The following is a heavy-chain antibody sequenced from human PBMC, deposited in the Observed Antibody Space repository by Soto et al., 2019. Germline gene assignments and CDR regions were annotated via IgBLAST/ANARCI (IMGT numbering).Heavy chain of an antibody. Sequence: SGTLSITCTVSGGSISSYYWSWIRQPPGKRLEWIGYIYYSGSTNYNPSLKSRVTISVNTSKNQFSLKVTSVTAADTAVYYCARLHGYCISSSCHGHYAMDVWGPGTTVTVSS. CDR3: ARLHGYCISSSCHGHYAMDV. J-gene: IGHJ6*02. V-gene: IGHV4-59*08. CDR2: IYYSGST. CDR1: GGSISSYY. D-gene: IGHD2-2*01.